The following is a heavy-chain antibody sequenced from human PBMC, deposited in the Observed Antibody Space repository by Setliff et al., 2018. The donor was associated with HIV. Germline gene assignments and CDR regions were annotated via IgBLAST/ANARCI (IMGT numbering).Heavy chain of an antibody. J-gene: IGHJ5*02. Sequence: SETLSLTCTVSGGSISGHYWSWIRQTPGKGLEWIGYVYSNGNTDYNPSLKSRVTISVDTAKNQFSLKLSSVTAADTAVYFCARHASGDSVSPISYWFDPWGQGTLVTVSS. V-gene: IGHV4-59*11. D-gene: IGHD4-17*01. CDR3: ARHASGDSVSPISYWFDP. CDR2: VYSNGNT. CDR1: GGSISGHY.